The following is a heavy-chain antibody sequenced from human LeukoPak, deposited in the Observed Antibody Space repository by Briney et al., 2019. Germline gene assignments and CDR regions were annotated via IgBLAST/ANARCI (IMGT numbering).Heavy chain of an antibody. CDR3: ARDVAAIAGGYMDV. CDR2: TSDSGSSI. CDR1: GFTFSSYS. Sequence: GGSLRLSCAASGFTFSSYSMNWVRQAPGKGLEWVSSTSDSGSSIFYADSVKGRFTISRDNAKNPLYLQMNSLRAEDTAVYYCARDVAAIAGGYMDVWGKGTTVTVSS. D-gene: IGHD2-15*01. J-gene: IGHJ6*03. V-gene: IGHV3-21*01.